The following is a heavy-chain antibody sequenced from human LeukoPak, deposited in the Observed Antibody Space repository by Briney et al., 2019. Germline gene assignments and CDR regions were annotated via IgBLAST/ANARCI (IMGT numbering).Heavy chain of an antibody. V-gene: IGHV4-34*01. CDR1: GGSLGVYS. J-gene: IGHJ5*02. CDR2: INHSGST. CDR3: AGFFSGSYYDNWFDP. D-gene: IGHD1-26*01. Sequence: SETLSLTCAVYGGSLGVYSWNWIRKPPGKGLEWFGEINHSGSTNYNPSLKSRVTISVDTSRNQFSPKLSSVTAADTAVYYCAGFFSGSYYDNWFDPWGQGTLVIVSS.